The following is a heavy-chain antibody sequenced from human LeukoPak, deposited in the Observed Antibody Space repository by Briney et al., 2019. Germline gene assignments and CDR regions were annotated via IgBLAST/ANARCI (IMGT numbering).Heavy chain of an antibody. CDR1: GGSISSTRYY. D-gene: IGHD3-10*01. V-gene: IGHV4-39*01. Sequence: PSETLSLTCTVSGGSISSTRYYWGWIRQPPGKGLEWIGSIYYSGSTYYNPSLKSRVTMSVERSKNQFSLKLSSVTAADTAVYYCARHGIYYGLGSSYGLPNWFDPWGQGTLVTVSS. CDR3: ARHGIYYGLGSSYGLPNWFDP. J-gene: IGHJ5*02. CDR2: IYYSGST.